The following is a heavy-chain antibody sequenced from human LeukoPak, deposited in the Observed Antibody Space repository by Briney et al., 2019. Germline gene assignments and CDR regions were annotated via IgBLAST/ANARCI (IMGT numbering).Heavy chain of an antibody. D-gene: IGHD3-22*01. CDR3: ARDSLVFYDSSGYYIT. Sequence: SVKVSCKASGGTFSSYAISWVRQAPGLGLEWMGRIIPIFGTANYAQKFQGRVTITTDESTSTAYMELSSLRSEDTAVYYCARDSLVFYDSSGYYITWGQGTLVTVSS. J-gene: IGHJ5*02. V-gene: IGHV1-69*05. CDR2: IIPIFGTA. CDR1: GGTFSSYA.